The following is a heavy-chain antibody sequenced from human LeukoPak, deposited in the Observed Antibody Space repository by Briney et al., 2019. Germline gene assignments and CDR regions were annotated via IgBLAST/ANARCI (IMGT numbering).Heavy chain of an antibody. D-gene: IGHD5-18*01. CDR1: GFTFTTYW. V-gene: IGHV3-74*01. CDR2: INSDGSIT. CDR3: ARDAVDTANAV. J-gene: IGHJ6*02. Sequence: GGSLRLSCAASGFTFTTYWMHWVRQAPGKGLVWVSHINSDGSITSYADSVKGRFTISRDNAKNTLYLQMNSLRAEDTAVYHCARDAVDTANAVWGQGTTVTVSS.